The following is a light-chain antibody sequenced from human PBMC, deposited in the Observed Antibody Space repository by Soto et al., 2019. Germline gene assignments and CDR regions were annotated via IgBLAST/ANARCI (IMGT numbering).Light chain of an antibody. J-gene: IGKJ2*02. CDR1: QSISSW. V-gene: IGKV1-5*03. CDR3: QHYNSYSRT. CDR2: KAS. Sequence: DIQMTQSPSTLSASVGDRVTITCRASQSISSWLAWYQQKPGKAPKLLIYKASSLESGVPSRFSGSGAGTEFTLTISSLQPDDFATYYGQHYNSYSRTFGQGTKLEIK.